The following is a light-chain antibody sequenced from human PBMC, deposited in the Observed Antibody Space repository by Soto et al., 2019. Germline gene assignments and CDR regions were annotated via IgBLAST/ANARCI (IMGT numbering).Light chain of an antibody. J-gene: IGKJ1*01. CDR3: QQSYSTPQT. CDR1: QSISSY. V-gene: IGKV1-39*01. Sequence: DFQMTPSPSSLSASVGDRVTITCRASQSISSYLNWYQQKPGKAPNLLIYAASSLQSGVPSRFSGSGSGTEFTLTISSLQPEDFATYYCQQSYSTPQTFGQGTKVEIK. CDR2: AAS.